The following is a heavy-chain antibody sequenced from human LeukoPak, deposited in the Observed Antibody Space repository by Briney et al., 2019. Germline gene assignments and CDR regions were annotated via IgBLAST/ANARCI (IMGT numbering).Heavy chain of an antibody. CDR3: ARDSGPLWFGELSGFDY. CDR2: INHSGST. CDR1: GGSFSVYY. J-gene: IGHJ4*02. Sequence: SETLSLTCAVYGGSFSVYYWSWIRQPPGKGLEWIGEINHSGSTNYNPSLKSRVTISVDTSKNQFSLKLSSVTAADTAVYYCARDSGPLWFGELSGFDYWGQGTLVTVSS. V-gene: IGHV4-34*01. D-gene: IGHD3-10*01.